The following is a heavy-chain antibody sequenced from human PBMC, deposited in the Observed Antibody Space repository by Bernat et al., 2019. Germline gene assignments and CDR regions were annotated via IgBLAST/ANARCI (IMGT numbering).Heavy chain of an antibody. CDR1: GFIFSRYG. Sequence: QVQLVEFGGGVVQPGRSLRLSCAASGFIFSRYGMHWVRQAPGKGLEWVAVIWYDGSNKYYGDSVKGRFTISRDDSKNTLYLQMSSLRAEDTAVYYCATSSGWNHFGDHWGQGTLVSVSS. D-gene: IGHD6-19*01. J-gene: IGHJ5*02. V-gene: IGHV3-33*01. CDR3: ATSSGWNHFGDH. CDR2: IWYDGSNK.